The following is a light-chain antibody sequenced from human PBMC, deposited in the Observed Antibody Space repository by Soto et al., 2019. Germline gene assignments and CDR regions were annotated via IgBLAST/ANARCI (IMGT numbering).Light chain of an antibody. CDR2: EDN. CDR3: CSYAGSNTYV. V-gene: IGLV2-23*01. CDR1: SSDVGSYNL. Sequence: QSVLTQPASVSGSPGQSITISGTETSSDVGSYNLVSWYQHHPGKAPKLMIYEDNKRPSGVSNRFSGSKSGNTASLTISGLQAEDEADYYCCSYAGSNTYVFGTGTKVTVL. J-gene: IGLJ1*01.